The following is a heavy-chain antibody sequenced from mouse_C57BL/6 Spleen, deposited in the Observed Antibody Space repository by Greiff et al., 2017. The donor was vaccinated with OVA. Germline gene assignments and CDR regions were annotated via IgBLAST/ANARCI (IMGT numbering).Heavy chain of an antibody. CDR2: IYPGSGST. J-gene: IGHJ4*01. Sequence: QVQLQQPGAELVKPGASVKMSCKASGYTFTSYWITWVKQRPGQGLEWIGDIYPGSGSTNYNEKFKSTATLTVDTSSSTAYMQLSSLTSEDSAVYYCAREDSGYDAMDYWGQGTSVTVSS. D-gene: IGHD3-2*02. V-gene: IGHV1-55*01. CDR3: AREDSGYDAMDY. CDR1: GYTFTSYW.